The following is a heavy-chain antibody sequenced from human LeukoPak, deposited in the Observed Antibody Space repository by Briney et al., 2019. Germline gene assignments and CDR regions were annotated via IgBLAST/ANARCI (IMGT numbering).Heavy chain of an antibody. J-gene: IGHJ4*02. CDR1: GYTFTSYD. D-gene: IGHD6-13*01. CDR3: ARGGYSSSWYPANFDY. CDR2: MNPNSGNT. Sequence: GASVKVSCKASGYTFTSYDINWVRQATGQGLEWMGWMNPNSGNTGYAQKFQGRVTITRNTSISTAYMELSSLRSEDTAVYYCARGGYSSSWYPANFDYWGQGTLVTVSS. V-gene: IGHV1-8*03.